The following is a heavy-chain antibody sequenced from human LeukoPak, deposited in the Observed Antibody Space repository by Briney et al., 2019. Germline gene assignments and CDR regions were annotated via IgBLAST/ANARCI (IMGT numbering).Heavy chain of an antibody. CDR3: AKDLRTVSPGGMDV. CDR1: GFTFSSYA. D-gene: IGHD4-11*01. Sequence: SGGSLRLSCAASGFTFSSYAMNWVRQAPGKGLEWVSAISGSGGSTYYADSVKGRFTISRDNSKNTLYLQMNSLRAEDTAVYYCAKDLRTVSPGGMDVWGQGTTVTVSS. V-gene: IGHV3-23*01. J-gene: IGHJ6*02. CDR2: ISGSGGST.